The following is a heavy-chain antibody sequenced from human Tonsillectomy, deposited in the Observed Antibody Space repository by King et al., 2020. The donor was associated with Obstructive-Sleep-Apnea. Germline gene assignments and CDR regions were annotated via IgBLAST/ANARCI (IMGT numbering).Heavy chain of an antibody. CDR1: GFTLSSYW. V-gene: IGHV3-74*01. D-gene: IGHD3-22*01. Sequence: VQLVESGGGLVQPGGSLRLSCAASGFTLSSYWMHWVRQAPGKGLVWVSRINSDGSTTNYADSVKGRFTISRDNAKNTLYLQMNSLRAQDTAVYYCARAMRGSFDYWGRGTLVTVPS. CDR2: INSDGSTT. J-gene: IGHJ4*02. CDR3: ARAMRGSFDY.